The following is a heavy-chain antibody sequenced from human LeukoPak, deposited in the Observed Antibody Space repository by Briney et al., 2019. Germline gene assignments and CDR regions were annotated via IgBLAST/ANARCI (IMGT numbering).Heavy chain of an antibody. V-gene: IGHV3-48*03. J-gene: IGHJ4*02. Sequence: RGSLRLSCAASGFTFSSYEMNWVRQAPGKGLEWVSYISSSGSTIYYADSVKGRFTISRDNAKNSLYLQMNSLRAEDTAVYYCARGDSGSYYFDYWGQGAMGTVSS. CDR3: ARGDSGSYYFDY. D-gene: IGHD1-26*01. CDR1: GFTFSSYE. CDR2: ISSSGSTI.